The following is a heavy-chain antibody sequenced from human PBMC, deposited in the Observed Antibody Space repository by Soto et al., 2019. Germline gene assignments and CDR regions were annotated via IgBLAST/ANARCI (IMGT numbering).Heavy chain of an antibody. J-gene: IGHJ6*03. CDR2: MNPNSGNT. Sequence: ASVKVSCKASGYTFTSYDTNWVRQATGQGLEWMGWMNPNSGNTGYAQKFQGRVTMTRNTSISTAYMELSSLRSEDTAVHYCARGQGAIFGRGYYYYYYMDVWGKGTTVTVSS. V-gene: IGHV1-8*01. D-gene: IGHD3-3*01. CDR1: GYTFTSYD. CDR3: ARGQGAIFGRGYYYYYYMDV.